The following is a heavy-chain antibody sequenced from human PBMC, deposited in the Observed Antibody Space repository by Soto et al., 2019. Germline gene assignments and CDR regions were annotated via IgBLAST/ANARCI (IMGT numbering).Heavy chain of an antibody. D-gene: IGHD6-19*01. CDR2: IKQDGSEK. CDR1: GFTFSRYW. V-gene: IGHV3-7*02. J-gene: IGHJ4*02. CDR3: ARGSSGWYEVDY. Sequence: EVQLVESGGGLVQPGGSLRLSCAASGFTFSRYWMNWVRQAPGKGLEWVANIKQDGSEKNYVDSVKGRFTISSDNAKNSLYLQMNSLRAEDTAVYYCARGSSGWYEVDYWGQGTLVTLSS.